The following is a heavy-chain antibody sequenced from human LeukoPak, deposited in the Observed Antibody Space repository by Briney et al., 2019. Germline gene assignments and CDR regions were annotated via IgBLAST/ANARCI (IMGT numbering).Heavy chain of an antibody. D-gene: IGHD2-2*01. CDR1: GGSISSSSHY. CDR3: ARRQFCSGTSCSLDY. V-gene: IGHV4-39*01. J-gene: IGHJ4*02. CDR2: IYYSGTT. Sequence: PSETLSLTCTVSGGSISSSSHYWGWLRQPPGTGGEWVGSIYYSGTTYYNPSLKSRVTISVDTSKNQFSLNLSSVTAADTAVYYCARRQFCSGTSCSLDYWGQGTLVTVSS.